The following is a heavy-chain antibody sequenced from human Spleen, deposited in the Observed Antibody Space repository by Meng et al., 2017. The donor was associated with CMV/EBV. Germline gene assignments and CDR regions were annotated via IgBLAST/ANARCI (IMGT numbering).Heavy chain of an antibody. CDR2: VHYSGST. D-gene: IGHD2-2*01. CDR3: ARGGNIVVVQAAKWFDP. J-gene: IGHJ5*02. Sequence: SISNGRYCWSWVRQHPVKGVEWLGYVHYSGSTAYSPSLTCRISMSNDTSKTHFSLKLSSVTAADTDVYYCARGGNIVVVQAAKWFDPWGQGTLVTVSS. V-gene: IGHV4-31*02. CDR1: SISNGRYC.